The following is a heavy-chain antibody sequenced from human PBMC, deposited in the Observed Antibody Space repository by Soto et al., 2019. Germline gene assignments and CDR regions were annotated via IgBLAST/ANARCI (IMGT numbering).Heavy chain of an antibody. CDR2: ISYDGSNK. CDR3: AKVRFRALWFGELLPDY. D-gene: IGHD3-10*01. J-gene: IGHJ4*02. V-gene: IGHV3-30*18. CDR1: GFTFSSYG. Sequence: GGSLRLSCAASGFTFSSYGMHWVRQAPGKGLEWVAVISYDGSNKYYADSVKGRFTISRDNSKNTLYLQMNSLRAEDTAVYYCAKVRFRALWFGELLPDYWGQGTLVTVS.